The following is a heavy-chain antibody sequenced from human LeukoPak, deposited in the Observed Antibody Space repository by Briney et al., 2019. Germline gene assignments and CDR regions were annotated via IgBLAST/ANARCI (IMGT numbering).Heavy chain of an antibody. Sequence: SETLSLTCNVSGGSISGYHWSWIRQPPGKGLEWLGYIYYSGSSNYNPSLKSRVTISVDTSKNQFSLKLSSVTAADTAVYYCARVSSRRFDPWGQGTLVTVSS. D-gene: IGHD2-2*01. CDR1: GGSISGYH. CDR2: IYYSGSS. CDR3: ARVSSRRFDP. J-gene: IGHJ5*02. V-gene: IGHV4-59*01.